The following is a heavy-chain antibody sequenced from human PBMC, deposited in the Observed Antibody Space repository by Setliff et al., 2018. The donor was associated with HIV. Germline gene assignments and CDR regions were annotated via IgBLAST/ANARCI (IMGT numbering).Heavy chain of an antibody. Sequence: ASVKVSCKASGYTFSDYGVTWMRQAPGQGLEWVGWISAYTGNANYTQKLQGRITMTTDTYTGTAYMELRSLRSDDTAVYYCARVRAAALLNAFDIWGQGTMVTVSS. CDR2: ISAYTGNA. V-gene: IGHV1-18*01. D-gene: IGHD6-13*01. CDR3: ARVRAAALLNAFDI. J-gene: IGHJ3*02. CDR1: GYTFSDYG.